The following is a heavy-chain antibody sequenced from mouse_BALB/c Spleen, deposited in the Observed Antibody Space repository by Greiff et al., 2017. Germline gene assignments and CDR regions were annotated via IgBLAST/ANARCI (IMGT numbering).Heavy chain of an antibody. Sequence: EVKLQESGAELVRPGALVKLSCKASGFNIKDYYMHWVKQRPEQGLEWIGWIDPENGNTIYDPKFQGKASITADTSSNTAYLQLSSLTSEDTAVYYCARTYGNHYAMDYWGQGTSVTVSS. V-gene: IGHV14-1*02. CDR2: IDPENGNT. CDR1: GFNIKDYY. CDR3: ARTYGNHYAMDY. D-gene: IGHD2-10*02. J-gene: IGHJ4*01.